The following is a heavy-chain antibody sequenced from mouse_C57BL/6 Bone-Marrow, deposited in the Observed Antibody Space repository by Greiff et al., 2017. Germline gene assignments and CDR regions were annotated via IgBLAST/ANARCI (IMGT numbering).Heavy chain of an antibody. D-gene: IGHD2-12*01. J-gene: IGHJ2*01. Sequence: QVQLQQSGAELVRPGTSVKMSCKASGYTFTNYWIGWAQQRPGHGLEWIGDIYPGGGYTNYNEKFKGKATLTADKSSSTAYMQFSSLTSEDSAIYYCARYRLNYFDYWGQGTTLTVSS. CDR1: GYTFTNYW. V-gene: IGHV1-63*01. CDR3: ARYRLNYFDY. CDR2: IYPGGGYT.